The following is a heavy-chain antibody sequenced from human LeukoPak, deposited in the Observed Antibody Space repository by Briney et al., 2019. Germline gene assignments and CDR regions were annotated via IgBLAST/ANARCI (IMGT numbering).Heavy chain of an antibody. V-gene: IGHV3-7*01. CDR1: GFTFSSYW. CDR2: IKQDGSEK. D-gene: IGHD3-22*01. J-gene: IGHJ4*02. Sequence: GGSLRLSCAASGFTFSSYWMSWVRQAPGKGLEWVANIKQDGSEKYYVDSVKGRFTISRDNAKNSLYLQMNSLRAEDTAVYFCAREGYFDTGGSFQYYFDYWGQGTLVTVSS. CDR3: AREGYFDTGGSFQYYFDY.